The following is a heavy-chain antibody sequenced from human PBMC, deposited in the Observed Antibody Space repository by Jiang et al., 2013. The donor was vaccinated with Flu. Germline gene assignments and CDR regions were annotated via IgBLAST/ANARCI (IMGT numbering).Heavy chain of an antibody. D-gene: IGHD3-22*01. J-gene: IGHJ4*02. CDR3: ARDPLYNYNSCAYRLDY. Sequence: SGAEVKKPGASVKVSCKASGYTFTSYFMHWVRQAPGQRLEWMGWINAGNGNTKYSQKFQGRVTITRDTSASTAYLNLSSLRSEDTAVYFCARDPLYNYNSCAYRLDYWGQGTLVTVSS. CDR1: GYTFTSYF. CDR2: INAGNGNT. V-gene: IGHV1-3*01.